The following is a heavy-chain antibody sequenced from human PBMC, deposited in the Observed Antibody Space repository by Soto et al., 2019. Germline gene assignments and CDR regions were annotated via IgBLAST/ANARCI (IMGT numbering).Heavy chain of an antibody. CDR3: AKDTSDYDSRRRAFDS. CDR2: IYYSGRT. Sequence: QVQLQESGPGLVKPSQTLSLTCTVSGGSISSGDYYWGWIHQPPGKGLVWIGYIYYSGRTYYNPSLKCRVTISVDTSKNQFSLKLSSVTAAVTAVYYCAKDTSDYDSRRRAFDSWGQGTMVTVSS. CDR1: GGSISSGDYY. D-gene: IGHD3-22*01. V-gene: IGHV4-30-4*01. J-gene: IGHJ3*02.